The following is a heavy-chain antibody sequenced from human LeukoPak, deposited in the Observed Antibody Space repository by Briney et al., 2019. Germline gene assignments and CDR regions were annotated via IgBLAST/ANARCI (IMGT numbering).Heavy chain of an antibody. CDR2: IYPGDSDT. D-gene: IGHD5-12*01. Sequence: GESLKISCKGSGYSFTSYWIGWVRQMPGKGLEWMGIIYPGDSDTRYSPSFQGQVTISADKSISTAYLQWSSLKASDTAMYYCARYGGYSGYDPYYFDYWGQGTLVTVSS. V-gene: IGHV5-51*01. CDR1: GYSFTSYW. J-gene: IGHJ4*02. CDR3: ARYGGYSGYDPYYFDY.